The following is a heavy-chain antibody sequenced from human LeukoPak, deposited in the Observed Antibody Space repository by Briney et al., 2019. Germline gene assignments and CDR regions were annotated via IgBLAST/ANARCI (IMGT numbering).Heavy chain of an antibody. CDR3: ARVGVRGVIISYFDY. V-gene: IGHV3-20*04. J-gene: IGHJ4*02. D-gene: IGHD3-10*01. Sequence: GGSLRLPCAASGFTFDDYGMSWVRQAPGKGLEWVSGINWNGGSTGYADSVKGRFTISRDNAKNSLYLQMNSLRAEDTALYYFARVGVRGVIISYFDYWGQGTLVTVSS. CDR1: GFTFDDYG. CDR2: INWNGGST.